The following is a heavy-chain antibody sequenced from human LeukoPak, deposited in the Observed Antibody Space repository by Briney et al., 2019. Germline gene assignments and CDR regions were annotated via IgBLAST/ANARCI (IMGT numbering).Heavy chain of an antibody. J-gene: IGHJ3*01. Sequence: ASVKVSCKASGYSFTSHDINWVRQAPGQGLEWLGWMNPISGGTGYEQKLQDRVTMTRNTSINTAYMELSSLRSEDTAMYYRARVSARGYAAFDLWGQGTMVPSLQ. CDR1: GYSFTSHD. CDR3: ARVSARGYAAFDL. V-gene: IGHV1-8*01. D-gene: IGHD3-22*01. CDR2: MNPISGGT.